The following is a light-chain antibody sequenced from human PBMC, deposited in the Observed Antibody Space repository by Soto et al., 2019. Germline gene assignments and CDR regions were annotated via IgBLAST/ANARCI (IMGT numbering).Light chain of an antibody. CDR1: QNINNY. V-gene: IGKV1-33*01. J-gene: IGKJ5*01. CDR3: QQYENLPT. Sequence: DIQMTQSPSSLSASVGDRVTITCQASQNINNYLNWYQQKPGRAPKLLIYDASNSEAGVPSRLRGSGSGTDFTITIRRLQPEDTATYYCQQYENLPTFGQGTRLEIK. CDR2: DAS.